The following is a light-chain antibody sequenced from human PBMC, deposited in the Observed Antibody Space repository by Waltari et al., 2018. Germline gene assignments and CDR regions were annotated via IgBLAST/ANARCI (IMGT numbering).Light chain of an antibody. CDR3: AAWDDNLTGPL. V-gene: IGLV1-47*01. J-gene: IGLJ3*02. CDR1: SSNIGGNF. CDR2: KNN. Sequence: SVLTQPPSASGTPVQTVTIPCSGSSSNIGGNFVYWYQQLPGMAPQLLLYKNNQRPSGVPDRFSGSKSGTSASLAISGLRSDDEAEYYCAAWDDNLTGPLFGGGTKVTVL.